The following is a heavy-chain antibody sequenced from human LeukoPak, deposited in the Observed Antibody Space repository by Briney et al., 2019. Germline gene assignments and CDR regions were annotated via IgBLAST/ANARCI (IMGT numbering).Heavy chain of an antibody. D-gene: IGHD5-12*01. CDR3: ARQPGGYSGPFDY. CDR2: VFYSGST. CDR1: GGSISSSSYY. Sequence: SETLSLTCSVSGGSISSSSYYWGWIRQPPGKGLEWVASVFYSGSTYYNPSLESRVTMSVDTSKNHFSLKLSSVTAADTAVYYCARQPGGYSGPFDYWGQGTLVIVSS. V-gene: IGHV4-39*01. J-gene: IGHJ4*02.